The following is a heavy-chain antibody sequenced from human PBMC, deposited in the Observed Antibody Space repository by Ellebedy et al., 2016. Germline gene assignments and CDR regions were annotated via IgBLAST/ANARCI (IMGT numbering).Heavy chain of an antibody. CDR1: GFTVSGNY. V-gene: IGHV3-66*01. Sequence: GESLKISCAASGFTVSGNYMSWVRQAPGKGLEWVSTLYSGGTILYADSVKGRFTISRDNTKNTVYLQLNSLRAEDTAVYYCAKGNAVPGPEPLDYWGQGTLVTVSS. D-gene: IGHD6-19*01. CDR3: AKGNAVPGPEPLDY. CDR2: LYSGGTI. J-gene: IGHJ4*02.